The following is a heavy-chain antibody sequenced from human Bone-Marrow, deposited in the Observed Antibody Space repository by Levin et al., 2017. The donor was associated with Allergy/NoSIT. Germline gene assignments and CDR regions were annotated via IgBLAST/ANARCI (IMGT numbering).Heavy chain of an antibody. CDR3: ARVRQWPIMFDY. CDR1: GASIDDYY. D-gene: IGHD6-19*01. CDR2: IYYTGTT. V-gene: IGHV4-59*01. Sequence: SETLSLTCSVSGASIDDYYWSWIRQPPGKRPEWIGHIYYTGTTNYNPSLLSRFTISIDTSNSQFSLKVTSVTAADTAVYYCARVRQWPIMFDYWGQGTLVTVSS. J-gene: IGHJ4*02.